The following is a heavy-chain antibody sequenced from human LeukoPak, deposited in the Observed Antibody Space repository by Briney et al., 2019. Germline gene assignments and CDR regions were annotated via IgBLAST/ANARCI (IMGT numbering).Heavy chain of an antibody. CDR2: ISYDGSNK. V-gene: IGHV3-30*18. CDR1: GFTFSSYG. CDR3: AKTFGGVIVQYYFDY. Sequence: GRSLRLSCAASGFTFSSYGTHWVRQAPGRGLEWVAVISYDGSNKYYADSVKGRFTISRDNSKNTLYLQMNSLRAEDTAVYYCAKTFGGVIVQYYFDYWGQGTLVTVSS. J-gene: IGHJ4*02. D-gene: IGHD3-16*02.